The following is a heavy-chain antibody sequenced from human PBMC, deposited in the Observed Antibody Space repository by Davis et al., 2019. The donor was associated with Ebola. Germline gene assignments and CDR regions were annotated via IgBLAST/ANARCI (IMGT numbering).Heavy chain of an antibody. Sequence: MPSETLSLTCVVSGGSISSSNWWSWVRQPPGKGLEWIGEIYHSGSTNYNPSLKSRVTTSVDTSKNQFSLKLSSVTAADTAVYYCARGNTMVRGVIITWFDPWGQGTLVTVSS. D-gene: IGHD3-10*01. CDR1: GGSISSSNW. J-gene: IGHJ5*02. V-gene: IGHV4-4*02. CDR2: IYHSGST. CDR3: ARGNTMVRGVIITWFDP.